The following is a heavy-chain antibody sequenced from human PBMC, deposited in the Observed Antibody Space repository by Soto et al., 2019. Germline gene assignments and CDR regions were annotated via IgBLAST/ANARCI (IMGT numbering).Heavy chain of an antibody. V-gene: IGHV4-31*03. D-gene: IGHD4-17*01. CDR3: ARAVTNQDYYYYGMDV. Sequence: QVQLQESGPGLVKPSQTLSLTCTVSGGSISSGGYYWSWIRQHPGKGLEWIGYIYYSGSTYYNPSLKSRVTISVDTSKNQFSLKLSSVTAADTAVYYCARAVTNQDYYYYGMDVWGQGTTVTVSS. CDR2: IYYSGST. J-gene: IGHJ6*02. CDR1: GGSISSGGYY.